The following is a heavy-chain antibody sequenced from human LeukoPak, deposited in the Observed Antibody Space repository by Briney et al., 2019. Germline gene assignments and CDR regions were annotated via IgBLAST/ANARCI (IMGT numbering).Heavy chain of an antibody. D-gene: IGHD4-11*01. V-gene: IGHV3-23*01. J-gene: IGHJ4*02. CDR1: GFTVSDNY. Sequence: GGSLRLSCVVSGFTVSDNYMSWVRQAPGKGLEWVSAISGSGGSTYYADSVKGRFTISRDNSKNTLYLQMNSLRAEDTAVYYCAKDYWGDYSNYGVFDYWGQGTLVTVSS. CDR2: ISGSGGST. CDR3: AKDYWGDYSNYGVFDY.